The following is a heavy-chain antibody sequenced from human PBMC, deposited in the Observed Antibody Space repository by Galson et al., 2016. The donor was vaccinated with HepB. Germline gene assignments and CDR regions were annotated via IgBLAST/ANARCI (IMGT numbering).Heavy chain of an antibody. V-gene: IGHV4-59*01. Sequence: SETLSLTCTVSGGSISTYYWSWVRQPPGKGLEWIGDISDSGSTNYNPSLKSRVTISVDTSKNQFSLELSSVTAADTAVYYCARVLRFLEWLEFDPWGQGTLVPVPS. CDR1: GGSISTYY. CDR3: ARVLRFLEWLEFDP. CDR2: ISDSGST. D-gene: IGHD3-3*01. J-gene: IGHJ5*02.